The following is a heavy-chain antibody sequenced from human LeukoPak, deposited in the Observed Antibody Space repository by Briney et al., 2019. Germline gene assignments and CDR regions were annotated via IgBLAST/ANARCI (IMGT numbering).Heavy chain of an antibody. CDR1: GFTFSSYA. CDR3: ARGGGSYSYHAFDI. Sequence: GGSLRLSCAASGFTFSSYAMHWVRQAPGKGLEWVAVISYDGSNKYYADSVKGRFTISRDNSKNTLYLQMNSLRAEDTAVYYCARGGGSYSYHAFDIWAKGQWSPSLQ. V-gene: IGHV3-30*01. J-gene: IGHJ3*02. D-gene: IGHD1-26*01. CDR2: ISYDGSNK.